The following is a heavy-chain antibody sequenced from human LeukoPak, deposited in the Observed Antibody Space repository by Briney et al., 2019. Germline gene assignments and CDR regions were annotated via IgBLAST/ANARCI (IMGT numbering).Heavy chain of an antibody. D-gene: IGHD3-3*01. CDR1: GFTFSSYA. CDR3: AKNLLRFLEGGFDY. Sequence: GGSLRLSCAASGFTFSSYAMSWVRQAPGKGLERVSAISGSGGSTYYADSVKGRFTISRDNSKNTLYLQMNSLRAEDTAVYYCAKNLLRFLEGGFDYWGLGTLVTVSS. V-gene: IGHV3-23*01. J-gene: IGHJ4*02. CDR2: ISGSGGST.